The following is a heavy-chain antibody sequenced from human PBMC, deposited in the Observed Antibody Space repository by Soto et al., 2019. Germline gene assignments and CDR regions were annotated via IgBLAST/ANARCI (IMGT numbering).Heavy chain of an antibody. D-gene: IGHD1-1*01. CDR1: GFTFSSYA. J-gene: IGHJ4*02. CDR2: TSGSGSST. Sequence: EVQLLESGGGLVQPGGSLRLSCAASGFTFSSYAMSWVRQAPGKGLEWVSGTSGSGSSTYYVDFVKGRFTISRDNSKNTLYLQMNSLRAEDTAVYYCAKDRGWGELADSFDYWGQGTLVTVSS. V-gene: IGHV3-23*01. CDR3: AKDRGWGELADSFDY.